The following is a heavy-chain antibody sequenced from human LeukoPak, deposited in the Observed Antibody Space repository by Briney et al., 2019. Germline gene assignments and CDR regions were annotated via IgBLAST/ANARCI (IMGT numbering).Heavy chain of an antibody. CDR1: GGSLSGYY. J-gene: IGHJ6*03. CDR2: INHSGST. Sequence: SETLSLTCAVYGGSLSGYYWSWIRQPPGKGLEWIGEINHSGSTNYNPSLKGRVTISVDTSKNQFSLKLSSVTAADTAVYYCARGQTMDVWGKGTTVTVSS. CDR3: ARGQTMDV. V-gene: IGHV4-34*01.